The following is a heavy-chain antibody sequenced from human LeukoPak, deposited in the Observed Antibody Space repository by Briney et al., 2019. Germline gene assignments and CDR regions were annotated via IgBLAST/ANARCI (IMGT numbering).Heavy chain of an antibody. CDR2: IRSNASGGTA. CDR3: TRGGGWLLRKGNRVDG. D-gene: IGHD2-15*01. V-gene: IGHV3-49*03. CDR1: GFSIGDYA. Sequence: GSLCLSCTVSGFSIGDYALSWFRQAPGKGLEWVGFIRSNASGGTAEYAASVKSRFTISRDDSKTITYLQMNSLKTEDTAVYYCTRGGGWLLRKGNRVDGWGQGTLVTVS. J-gene: IGHJ4*02.